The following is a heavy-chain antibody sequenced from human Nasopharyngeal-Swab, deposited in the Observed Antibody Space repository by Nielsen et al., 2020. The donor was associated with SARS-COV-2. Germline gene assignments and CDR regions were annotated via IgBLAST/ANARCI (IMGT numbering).Heavy chain of an antibody. J-gene: IGHJ6*02. Sequence: QAPGKGLEWIGYIYYSGSTNYNPSLKSRVTISVDTSKNQFSLKLSSVTAADTAVYYCARVDYYYGMDVWGQGTTVTVSS. V-gene: IGHV4-59*01. CDR2: IYYSGST. CDR3: ARVDYYYGMDV.